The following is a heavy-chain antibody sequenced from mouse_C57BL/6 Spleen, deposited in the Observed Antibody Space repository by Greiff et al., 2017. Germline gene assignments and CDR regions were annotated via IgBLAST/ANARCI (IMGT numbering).Heavy chain of an antibody. CDR1: GFTFSSYA. D-gene: IGHD1-1*01. Sequence: EVKLVEPGGGLVKPGGSLKLSCAASGFTFSSYAMSWVRQTPEKRLEWVATISDGGSYTYYPDNVKGRFTISRDNAKNNLYLQMSHLKSEDTAMXYCARDGALRYWYFDVWGTGTTVTVSS. J-gene: IGHJ1*03. CDR2: ISDGGSYT. CDR3: ARDGALRYWYFDV. V-gene: IGHV5-4*01.